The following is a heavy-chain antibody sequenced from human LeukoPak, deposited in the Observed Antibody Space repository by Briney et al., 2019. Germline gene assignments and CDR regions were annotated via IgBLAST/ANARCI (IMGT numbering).Heavy chain of an antibody. J-gene: IGHJ4*02. V-gene: IGHV4-59*01. CDR1: GGSISTSY. D-gene: IGHD1-26*01. CDR2: IYNSGST. CDR3: ARHLFKLREVFDY. Sequence: SETLSLTCSVSGGSISTSYWIWIRQPPGKGLEWIGYIYNSGSTNYNPSFKSRVTISVDMSKNQFSLKLSSVTAADTAVYYCARHLFKLREVFDYWGQGTLVTVSS.